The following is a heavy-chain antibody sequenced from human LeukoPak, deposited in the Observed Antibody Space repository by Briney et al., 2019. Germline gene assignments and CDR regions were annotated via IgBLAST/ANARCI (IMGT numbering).Heavy chain of an antibody. V-gene: IGHV3-74*01. J-gene: IGHJ4*02. CDR1: GFTFSSYN. Sequence: GGSLRLSCAASGFTFSSYNMNWVRQAPGKGLVWVSRINSDGSSTSYADSVKGRFTISRDNAKNTLYLQMNSLRAEDTAVYYCARDNGGYSSSWRYFDYWGQGTLVTVSS. D-gene: IGHD6-13*01. CDR2: INSDGSST. CDR3: ARDNGGYSSSWRYFDY.